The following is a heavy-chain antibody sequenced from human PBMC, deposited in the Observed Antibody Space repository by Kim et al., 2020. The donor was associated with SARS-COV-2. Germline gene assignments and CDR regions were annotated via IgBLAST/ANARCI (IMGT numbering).Heavy chain of an antibody. CDR2: GGIT. V-gene: IGHV3-23*01. J-gene: IGHJ1*01. Sequence: GGITYYADSVKGRFTISRDNSKNTLYLQMNSLRAEDTAVYYCAPQEPIQHWGQGTLVTVSS. CDR3: APQEPIQH.